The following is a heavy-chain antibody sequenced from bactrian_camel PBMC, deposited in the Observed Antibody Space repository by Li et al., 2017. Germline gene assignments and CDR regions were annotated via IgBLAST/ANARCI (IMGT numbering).Heavy chain of an antibody. V-gene: IGHV3S67*01. CDR1: GTTYNTYC. D-gene: IGHD1*01. CDR2: LDSDGVT. J-gene: IGHJ4*01. Sequence: DVQLVESGVGSVQVGGSLRLSCTLTGTTYNTYCMKWWRQAPGKEREGVASLDSDGVTKYADSVKGRFTISRDNAKNTLYLQLNSQKTEDTAKYYCINYVPANGASTPLPRPKSAGTQVTVS.